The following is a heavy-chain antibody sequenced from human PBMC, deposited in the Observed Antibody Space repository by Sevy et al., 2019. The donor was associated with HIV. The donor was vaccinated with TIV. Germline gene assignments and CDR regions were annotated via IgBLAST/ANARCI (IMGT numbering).Heavy chain of an antibody. CDR1: VFTFSSYG. Sequence: GGSLRLSCAASVFTFSSYGMHWVRQAPGKGLEWVAVISYDGSNKYYADSVKGRFTISRDNSKNTLYLQMNSLRAEDTAVYYCAKVRDYYGSGSYSEDYYYYYGMDVWGQGTTVTVSS. J-gene: IGHJ6*02. D-gene: IGHD3-10*01. V-gene: IGHV3-30*18. CDR2: ISYDGSNK. CDR3: AKVRDYYGSGSYSEDYYYYYGMDV.